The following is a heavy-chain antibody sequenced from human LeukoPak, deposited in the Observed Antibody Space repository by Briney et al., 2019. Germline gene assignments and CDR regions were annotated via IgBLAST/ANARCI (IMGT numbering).Heavy chain of an antibody. CDR3: ARPVRSWPQGFWFDP. CDR2: IYYSGST. J-gene: IGHJ5*02. D-gene: IGHD4-17*01. CDR1: GGSISSYY. Sequence: PSETLSLTCTVSGGSISSYYWSWIRQPPGKGLEWIGYIYYSGSTNYNPSLKSRVTISVDTSKNQFSLKLSSVTAADTAVYYCARPVRSWPQGFWFDPWGQGTLVTVSS. V-gene: IGHV4-59*08.